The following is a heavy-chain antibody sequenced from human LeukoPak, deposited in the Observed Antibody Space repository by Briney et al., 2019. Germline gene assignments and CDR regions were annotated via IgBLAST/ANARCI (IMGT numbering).Heavy chain of an antibody. V-gene: IGHV3-30-3*01. CDR1: GFTFNSYA. CDR3: ARDLGDFLTGSTGYFDL. J-gene: IGHJ2*01. CDR2: ISYDGSNK. Sequence: AGGSLRLSCAASGFTFNSYAMHWVRQAPGKGLEWVAIISYDGSNKYYADSVKGRFTISRDNSKNTLYLQMHSLRTEDTAVYYCARDLGDFLTGSTGYFDLWGRGTLVTVSS. D-gene: IGHD1-7*01.